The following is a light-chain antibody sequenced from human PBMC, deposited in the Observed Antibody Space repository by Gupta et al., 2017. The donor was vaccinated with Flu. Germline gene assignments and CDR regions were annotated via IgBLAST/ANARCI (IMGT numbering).Light chain of an antibody. Sequence: NFVLTQPHSVSESPGQKVATSCTPSSGSIASNYVRWFQQRPGSSPTTVISEGNQRPSGVPDRFSGSNDSSSNSASLTISGLKTEDEADYYCQSYDITNRVFGGGTKLTVL. CDR1: SGSIASNY. CDR3: QSYDITNRV. CDR2: EGN. J-gene: IGLJ3*02. V-gene: IGLV6-57*01.